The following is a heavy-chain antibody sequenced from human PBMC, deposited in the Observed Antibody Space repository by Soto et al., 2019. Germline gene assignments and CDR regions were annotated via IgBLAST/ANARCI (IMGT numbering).Heavy chain of an antibody. D-gene: IGHD3-10*01. Sequence: QVQLVQSGAEVKKPGSSVKVSCKASGGTFSSYAISWVRQAPGQGLEWMGGIIPIVGTANYAQKFQGRVTITADESTGTAYMELSSLRSEDTAVYYCARVGRRDWGFPGSAFDIWGQGTMVTVSS. J-gene: IGHJ3*02. CDR1: GGTFSSYA. CDR2: IIPIVGTA. V-gene: IGHV1-69*01. CDR3: ARVGRRDWGFPGSAFDI.